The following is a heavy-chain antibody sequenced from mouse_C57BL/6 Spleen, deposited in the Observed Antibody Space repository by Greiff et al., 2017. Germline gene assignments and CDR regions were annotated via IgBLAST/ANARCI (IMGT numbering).Heavy chain of an antibody. V-gene: IGHV2-5*01. Sequence: VQLVESGPGLVQPSQSLSITCTVSGFSLTSYGVHWVRQSPGKGLEWLGVIWRGGSTDYNAAFMSRLSITKDNSKSQVFFKMNSLQADDTAIYYCAKNEGIYDGYCPAWFAYWGQGTLVTVSA. CDR1: GFSLTSYG. J-gene: IGHJ3*01. CDR2: IWRGGST. CDR3: AKNEGIYDGYCPAWFAY. D-gene: IGHD2-3*01.